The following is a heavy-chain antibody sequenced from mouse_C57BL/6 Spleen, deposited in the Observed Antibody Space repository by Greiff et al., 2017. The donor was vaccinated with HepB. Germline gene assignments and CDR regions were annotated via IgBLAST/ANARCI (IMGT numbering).Heavy chain of an antibody. J-gene: IGHJ1*03. D-gene: IGHD2-10*01. CDR2: INPNNGGT. CDR1: GYTFTDYN. V-gene: IGHV1-18*01. Sequence: EVQLQQSGPELVKPGASVKIPCKASGYTFTDYNMDWVKQSHGKSLEWIGDINPNNGGTIYNQKFKGKATLTVDKSSSTAYMELRSLTSEDTAVYYCARSPYYGNLYWYFDVWGTGTTVTVSS. CDR3: ARSPYYGNLYWYFDV.